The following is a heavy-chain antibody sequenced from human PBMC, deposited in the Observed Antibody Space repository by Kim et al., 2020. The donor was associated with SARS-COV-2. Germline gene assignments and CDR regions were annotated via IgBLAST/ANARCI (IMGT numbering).Heavy chain of an antibody. D-gene: IGHD3-22*01. V-gene: IGHV3-7*03. CDR1: GFTFSSYW. CDR3: ARVGVYYDSSGYQPMDY. Sequence: GGSLRLSCAASGFTFSSYWMSWVRQAPGKGLEWVANIKQDGSEKYYVESVKGRFTISRDNAKNSLYLQMNSLRAEDTAVYYCARVGVYYDSSGYQPMDYWGQGTLVTVSS. J-gene: IGHJ4*02. CDR2: IKQDGSEK.